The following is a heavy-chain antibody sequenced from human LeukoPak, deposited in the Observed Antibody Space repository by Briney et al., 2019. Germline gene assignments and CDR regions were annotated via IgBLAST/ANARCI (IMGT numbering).Heavy chain of an antibody. CDR1: GIPRSRYE. D-gene: IGHD5-24*01. Sequence: GGSVGLLRAHSGIPRSRYEMSWGRQPSGKGLEWISYISSSGSTIYYEDSVKGRFTISRDNAKNSLYLQMNSLRAEDTAVYYCARDRWGGWLQPGYFDYWGQGTLVTVSS. V-gene: IGHV3-48*03. CDR3: ARDRWGGWLQPGYFDY. J-gene: IGHJ4*02. CDR2: ISSSGSTI.